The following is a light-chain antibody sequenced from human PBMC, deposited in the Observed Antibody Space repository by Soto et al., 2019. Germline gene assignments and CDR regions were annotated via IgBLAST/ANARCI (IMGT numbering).Light chain of an antibody. CDR3: NSFADSGTV. CDR1: SSDVGAYNY. V-gene: IGLV2-8*01. CDR2: EVD. J-gene: IGLJ1*01. Sequence: QSVLTQPPSASGSPGQSVTISGTVTSSDVGAYNYVSWYQQHPGRAPKLIIFEVDKRPSGVPDRFSGSKSGSTASLTVSGLQPEDEADYYCNSFADSGTVFGNGTKVTVL.